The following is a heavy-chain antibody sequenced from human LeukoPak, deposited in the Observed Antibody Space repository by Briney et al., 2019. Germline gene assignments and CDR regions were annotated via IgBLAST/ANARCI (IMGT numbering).Heavy chain of an antibody. V-gene: IGHV3-21*06. CDR3: ARDSSGWSRDY. CDR2: INRGSNHI. Sequence: GGSLRLSCAASGFTFSAYSMSWVRQAPGKGLEWVSSINRGSNHIYYADAVKGRFTISRDNAKNSLYLQMNSLRAEDTAIYYCARDSSGWSRDYWGQGALVTVSS. J-gene: IGHJ4*02. CDR1: GFTFSAYS. D-gene: IGHD6-19*01.